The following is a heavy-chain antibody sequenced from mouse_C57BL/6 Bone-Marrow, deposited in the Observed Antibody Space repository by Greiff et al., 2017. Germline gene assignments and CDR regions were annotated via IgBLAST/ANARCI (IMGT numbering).Heavy chain of an antibody. CDR3: ARLTTVVPWYFDV. CDR1: GYTFTSYW. Sequence: QVQLQQPGAELVRPGSSVKLSCKASGYTFTSYWMHWVKQRPIQGLEWIGNIDPSDSETHYNQKFKDKATLTVDKSSSTAYMQLSSLTSEDSAVYYCARLTTVVPWYFDVWGTGTTVTVSS. D-gene: IGHD1-1*01. J-gene: IGHJ1*03. CDR2: IDPSDSET. V-gene: IGHV1-52*01.